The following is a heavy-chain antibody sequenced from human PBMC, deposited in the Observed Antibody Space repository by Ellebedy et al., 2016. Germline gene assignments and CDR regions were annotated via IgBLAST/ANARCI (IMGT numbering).Heavy chain of an antibody. J-gene: IGHJ4*02. V-gene: IGHV3-23*01. CDR3: AKVAVRGVIIHVLVDY. D-gene: IGHD3-10*01. CDR2: ISGSGGST. CDR1: GFTFSSYA. Sequence: GGSLRLXXAASGFTFSSYAMSWVRQAPGKGLEWVSAISGSGGSTYYADSVKGRFTISRDNSKNTLYLQMNSLRAEDTAVYYCAKVAVRGVIIHVLVDYWGQGTLVTVSS.